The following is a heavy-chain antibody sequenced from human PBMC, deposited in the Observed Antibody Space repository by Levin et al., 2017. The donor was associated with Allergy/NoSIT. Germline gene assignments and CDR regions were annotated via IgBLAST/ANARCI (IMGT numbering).Heavy chain of an antibody. CDR3: ARSILTYYYGSGSPWVI. V-gene: IGHV5-51*01. CDR1: GYSFTSYW. Sequence: GESLKISCKGSGYSFTSYWIGWVRQMPGKGLEWMGIIYPGDSDTRYSPSFQGQVTISADKSISTAYLQWSSLKASDTAMYYCARSILTYYYGSGSPWVIWGQGTMVTVSS. J-gene: IGHJ3*02. D-gene: IGHD3-10*01. CDR2: IYPGDSDT.